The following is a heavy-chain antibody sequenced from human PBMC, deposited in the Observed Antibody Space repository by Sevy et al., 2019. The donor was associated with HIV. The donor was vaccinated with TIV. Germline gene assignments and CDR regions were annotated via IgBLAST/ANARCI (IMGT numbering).Heavy chain of an antibody. Sequence: GGSLRLSCAASGFTFSSYAMSWVRQAPGKGLEWVSAISGSGGSTYYADSVKGRFTISRDNSKNKLYLQMNSLRAEDKAGYYLGKKYSYGFKDYFDYWGQGTLVTVSS. CDR3: GKKYSYGFKDYFDY. V-gene: IGHV3-23*01. CDR1: GFTFSSYA. D-gene: IGHD5-18*01. J-gene: IGHJ4*02. CDR2: ISGSGGST.